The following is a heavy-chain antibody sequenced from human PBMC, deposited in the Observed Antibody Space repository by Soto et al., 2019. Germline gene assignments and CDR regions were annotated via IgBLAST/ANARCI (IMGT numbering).Heavy chain of an antibody. J-gene: IGHJ4*02. CDR1: GGSISSYY. Sequence: SETLSLTCTVSGGSISSYYWSWIRQPPGKGLEWIGYIYYSGSTNYNPSLKSRVTISVDTSKNQFSLKLSSVTAADTAVYYCARVLIAAAGTEFDYWGQGTLVTVSS. V-gene: IGHV4-59*01. D-gene: IGHD6-13*01. CDR3: ARVLIAAAGTEFDY. CDR2: IYYSGST.